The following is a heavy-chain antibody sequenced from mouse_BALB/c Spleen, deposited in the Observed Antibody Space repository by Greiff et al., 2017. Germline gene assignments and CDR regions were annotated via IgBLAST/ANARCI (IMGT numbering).Heavy chain of an antibody. J-gene: IGHJ3*01. CDR2: IWAGGST. D-gene: IGHD2-1*01. V-gene: IGHV2-9*02. CDR1: GFSLTSYG. CDR3: ASYGNYFAY. Sequence: VKLVESGPGLVAPSQSLSITCTVSGFSLTSYGVHWVRQPPGKGLEWLGVIWAGGSTNYNSALMSRLSISKDNSKSQVFLKMNRLQTDDTAMYYCASYGNYFAYWGQGTLVTVSA.